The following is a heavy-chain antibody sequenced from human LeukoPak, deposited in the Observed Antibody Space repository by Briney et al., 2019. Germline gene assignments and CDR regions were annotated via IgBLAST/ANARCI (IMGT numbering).Heavy chain of an antibody. Sequence: GGSLRLSCAASRFTFSSYSMNWVRQAPGKGLEWVSSISSSGSYIYYADSVKGRFTISRDNAKNSLYLQMNSLRAEDTAVYFCAKSTRAVMAMMDVWGEGTTVTVSS. CDR1: RFTFSSYS. J-gene: IGHJ6*04. CDR2: ISSSGSYI. V-gene: IGHV3-21*01. D-gene: IGHD3-16*01. CDR3: AKSTRAVMAMMDV.